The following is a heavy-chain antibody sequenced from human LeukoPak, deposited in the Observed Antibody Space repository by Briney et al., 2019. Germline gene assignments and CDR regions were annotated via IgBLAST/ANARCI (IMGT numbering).Heavy chain of an antibody. V-gene: IGHV4-38-2*01. CDR1: GYSISSGYY. D-gene: IGHD6-13*01. Sequence: SETLSLTCAVSGYSISSGYYWGWIRQPPRKGLEWIGTIYHNGNTYYNPSLKSRVTISVDTSKNEFSLKLSSVTAADTAVYYCARAYHSSWYLNWFDPWGQGTLATVSS. J-gene: IGHJ5*02. CDR3: ARAYHSSWYLNWFDP. CDR2: IYHNGNT.